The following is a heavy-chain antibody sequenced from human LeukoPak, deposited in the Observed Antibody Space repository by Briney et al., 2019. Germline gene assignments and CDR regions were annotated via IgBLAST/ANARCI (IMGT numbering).Heavy chain of an antibody. CDR2: IKSRPDGGTT. D-gene: IGHD4-17*01. Sequence: GGSLRLSCGASGFTFTNAWMDWVRQAPGKGLEWVGRIKSRPDGGTTDFAAPVKGRFSISRDDSKNTLYLHMSSLKIEDTAVYYCITVYDSVTNWGRGTLVTVSS. V-gene: IGHV3-15*07. J-gene: IGHJ4*02. CDR1: GFTFTNAW. CDR3: ITVYDSVTN.